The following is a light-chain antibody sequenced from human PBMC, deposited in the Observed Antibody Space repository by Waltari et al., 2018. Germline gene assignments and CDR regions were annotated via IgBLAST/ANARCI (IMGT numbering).Light chain of an antibody. CDR3: ATWDDSLNALYV. CDR2: SNN. J-gene: IGLJ1*01. CDR1: SPNTGINT. V-gene: IGLV1-44*01. Sequence: QSVLPQPPSTSGTPGQRVTIPCSGSSPNTGINTLNWSQQFPGTAPKLLIYSNNQRPSGVPDRFSGSKSGTSASLAISGLQSEDEADYYCATWDDSLNALYVFGSGTKVTVL.